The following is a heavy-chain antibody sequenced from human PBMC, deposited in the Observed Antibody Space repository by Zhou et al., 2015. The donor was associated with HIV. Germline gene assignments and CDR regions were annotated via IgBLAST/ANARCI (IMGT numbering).Heavy chain of an antibody. CDR3: ARGKLLWFGGSGHYVMDV. CDR1: GGTFSSYA. V-gene: IGHV1-69*06. D-gene: IGHD3-10*01. J-gene: IGHJ6*01. CDR2: IIPFFGTA. Sequence: QVQLVQSGAEVKKPGSSVKVSCKASGGTFSSYAISWVRQARGQGLEWMGGIIPFFGTAKYAQKFQGRVTFTADRSTSTAYMDLRSLSSEDTAVYYCARGKLLWFGGSGHYVMDVWGQGTTVTVSS.